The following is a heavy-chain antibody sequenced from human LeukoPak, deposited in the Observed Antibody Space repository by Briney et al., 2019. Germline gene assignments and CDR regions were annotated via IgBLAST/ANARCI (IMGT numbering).Heavy chain of an antibody. J-gene: IGHJ4*02. CDR3: ARVYAERGYSYGYGDY. CDR1: GYTFTSYA. D-gene: IGHD5-18*01. CDR2: INAGNGNT. Sequence: ASVKVSCKASGYTFTSYAMHWVRQAPGQRLEWMGWINAGNGNTKYSQEFQGRVTITRDTSASTAYMELSSLRSEDMAVYYCARVYAERGYSYGYGDYWGQGTLVTVSS. V-gene: IGHV1-3*03.